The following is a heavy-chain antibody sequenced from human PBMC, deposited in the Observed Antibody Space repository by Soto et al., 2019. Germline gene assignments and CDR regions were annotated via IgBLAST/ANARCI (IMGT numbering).Heavy chain of an antibody. J-gene: IGHJ6*02. V-gene: IGHV1-2*02. CDR2: INPNSGDT. D-gene: IGHD1-26*01. Sequence: QVQLVQSGTEVKRPGDSVKVSCKASGYTFTGYYVHWVRQAPGQGLEWMGWINPNSGDTYLAQRFQGRATMNRDTSIGTAYLELRGLESAHTAESYCAKGGAIVAAGTRVYLYNAMDVLVQGTTVTFSS. CDR1: GYTFTGYY. CDR3: AKGGAIVAAGTRVYLYNAMDV.